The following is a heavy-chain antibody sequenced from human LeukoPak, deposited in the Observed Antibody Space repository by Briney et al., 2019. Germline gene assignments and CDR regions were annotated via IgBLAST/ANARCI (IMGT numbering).Heavy chain of an antibody. V-gene: IGHV3-53*01. J-gene: IGHJ4*02. CDR3: AKDARARNSGSFVGYFDY. D-gene: IGHD1-26*01. Sequence: GGSLRLSCAASGFTVSSNYMSWVRQAPGKGLEWVSVIYSGGSTYYADSVKGRFTISRDNSKNTLYLQMNSLRAEDTAVYYCAKDARARNSGSFVGYFDYWGQGTLVTVSS. CDR2: IYSGGST. CDR1: GFTVSSNY.